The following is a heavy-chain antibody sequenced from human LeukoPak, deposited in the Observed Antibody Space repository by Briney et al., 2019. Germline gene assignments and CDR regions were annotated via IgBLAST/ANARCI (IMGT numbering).Heavy chain of an antibody. CDR1: GFTFSNAW. Sequence: GGSLRLSCAASGFTFSNAWMSWVRKAPGMGLEWVGHVVSRSDGGATDYAAPVKGRFTISRDDSRNTLYLEMSSLKTEDTAVYYCTTELGYNYCIDFWGQGTLVTVSS. J-gene: IGHJ4*02. D-gene: IGHD5-18*01. CDR3: TTELGYNYCIDF. V-gene: IGHV3-15*04. CDR2: VVSRSDGGAT.